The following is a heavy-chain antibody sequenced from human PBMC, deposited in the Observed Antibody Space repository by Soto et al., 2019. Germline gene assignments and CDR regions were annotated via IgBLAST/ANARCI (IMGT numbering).Heavy chain of an antibody. CDR3: ARDVEAAAVY. J-gene: IGHJ4*02. CDR1: GGTFSSYT. V-gene: IGHV1-69*08. CDR2: IIPILGIA. Sequence: QVQLVQSGAEVKKPGSSVKVSCKASGGTFSSYTISWVRQAPGQGLEWIGRIIPILGIANYAQKFQGRVTITADKSTSTAYMELSSLRSEDTAVYYCARDVEAAAVYWGQGTLVTVSS. D-gene: IGHD6-13*01.